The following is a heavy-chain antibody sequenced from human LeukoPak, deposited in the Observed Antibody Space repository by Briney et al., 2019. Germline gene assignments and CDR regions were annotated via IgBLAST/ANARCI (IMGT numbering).Heavy chain of an antibody. CDR1: GFTFSDYY. CDR2: ITSSSSYI. Sequence: GGSLRLSCAASGFTFSDYYMSWIRQAPGKGLEWASSITSSSSYIYYADSVKGRFTISRDNAKNSLFLQMNSLRAEDTAVYYCAESSSGFDYWGQGTLVTVSS. D-gene: IGHD1-1*01. CDR3: AESSSGFDY. J-gene: IGHJ4*02. V-gene: IGHV3-11*03.